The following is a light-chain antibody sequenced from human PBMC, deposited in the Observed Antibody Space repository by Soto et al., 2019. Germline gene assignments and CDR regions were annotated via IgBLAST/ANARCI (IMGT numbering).Light chain of an antibody. CDR3: QQSYSTPLYT. Sequence: DIQMTQSPSSLSASVGDRVTITCRASQSISSYLNWYQQKPGKAPKLLIYAASSLQSGLPSRFSGSGSGTDFTLTISSLQPIDFATYYCQQSYSTPLYTFGQGTKLEIK. CDR2: AAS. CDR1: QSISSY. J-gene: IGKJ2*01. V-gene: IGKV1-39*01.